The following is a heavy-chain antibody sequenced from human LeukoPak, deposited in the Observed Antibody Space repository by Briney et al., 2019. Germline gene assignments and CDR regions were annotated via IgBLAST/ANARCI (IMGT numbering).Heavy chain of an antibody. CDR1: GFTFSSYS. CDR3: ARDHLPGIAAAGDY. CDR2: ISSSSSTI. D-gene: IGHD6-13*01. V-gene: IGHV3-48*01. Sequence: GGSLRLSCAASGFTFSSYSMNWVRQAPGKGLEWVSYISSSSSTIYYADSVKGRFTISRDNAKNSLYLQMNSLRAEDTAGYYCARDHLPGIAAAGDYWGQGTLVTVSS. J-gene: IGHJ4*02.